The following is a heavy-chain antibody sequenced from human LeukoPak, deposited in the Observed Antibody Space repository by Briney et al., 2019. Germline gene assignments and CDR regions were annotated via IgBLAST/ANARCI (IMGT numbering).Heavy chain of an antibody. CDR2: INSDGSST. CDR3: ARATSYSNYGMDV. D-gene: IGHD6-13*01. V-gene: IGHV3-74*01. J-gene: IGHJ6*02. CDR1: GFTFSHHW. Sequence: GRSLRPSCAASGFTFSHHWMHWVRQVPGKGLVWVSRINSDGSSTTDADSVKGRFTISRDNARNTLYLQMNSLRAEDTAVHYCARATSYSNYGMDVWGQGTTVTVSS.